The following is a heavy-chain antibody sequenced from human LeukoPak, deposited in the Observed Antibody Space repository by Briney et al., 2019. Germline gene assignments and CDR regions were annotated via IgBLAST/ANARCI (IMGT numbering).Heavy chain of an antibody. CDR3: ARDRGSSGWYEFDY. V-gene: IGHV3-7*01. D-gene: IGHD6-19*01. CDR1: GGSISSSSCY. Sequence: PSETLSLTCTVSGGSISSSSCYWGWIRQPPGKGLEWVANIKQDGSEKYYVDSVRGRFTISRDNAKNSLYLQMNSLRAEDTAVYYCARDRGSSGWYEFDYWGQGTLVTVSS. CDR2: IKQDGSEK. J-gene: IGHJ4*02.